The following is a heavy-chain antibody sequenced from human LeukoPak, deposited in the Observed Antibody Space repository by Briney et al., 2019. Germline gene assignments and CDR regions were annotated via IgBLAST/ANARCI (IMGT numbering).Heavy chain of an antibody. V-gene: IGHV4-39*01. Sequence: SETLSLTCTVSGVSISSSSYYWGWIRQPPGKGLEWIGSIYYSGSTYYNPSLKGRVTISVDTSKNQFSLKLSSVTAADTAVYYCARGGLQMATYFDYWGQGTLVTVSS. CDR1: GVSISSSSYY. D-gene: IGHD5-24*01. J-gene: IGHJ4*02. CDR2: IYYSGST. CDR3: ARGGLQMATYFDY.